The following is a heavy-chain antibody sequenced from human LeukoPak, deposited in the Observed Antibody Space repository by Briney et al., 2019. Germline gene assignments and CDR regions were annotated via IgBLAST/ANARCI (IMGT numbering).Heavy chain of an antibody. D-gene: IGHD6-6*01. Sequence: RQPPGKGLEWTGEINHDGSSNCNPSLKSRVTISVDTSKNQFSLNLNSVAAADTAVYYCATQVGAARTYFDYWGQGTLVTVSS. J-gene: IGHJ4*02. CDR3: ATQVGAARTYFDY. V-gene: IGHV4-34*01. CDR2: INHDGSS.